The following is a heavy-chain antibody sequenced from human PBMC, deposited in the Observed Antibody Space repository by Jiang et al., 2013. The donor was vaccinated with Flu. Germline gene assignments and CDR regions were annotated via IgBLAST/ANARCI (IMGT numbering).Heavy chain of an antibody. CDR1: GYSFTRYW. CDR2: ISPSDSDT. CDR3: ARLLGTRMDV. Sequence: GAEVKKPGESLEISCKGSGYSFTRYWIGWVRQMPGKGLEWMGIISPSDSDTKYSPSFQGHVTISADKSISTAYLQWSSLKASDTAMYYCARLLGTRMDVWGQGTTVTVSS. V-gene: IGHV5-51*01. J-gene: IGHJ6*02. D-gene: IGHD1-1*01.